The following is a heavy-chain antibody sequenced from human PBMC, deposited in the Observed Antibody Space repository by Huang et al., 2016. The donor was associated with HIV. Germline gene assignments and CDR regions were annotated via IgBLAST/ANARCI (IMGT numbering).Heavy chain of an antibody. D-gene: IGHD3-22*01. CDR3: ARHFSYYDSSGYTPWDAFDI. CDR2: IYYSVST. J-gene: IGHJ3*02. CDR1: GGSITSSSYY. Sequence: QPQLQGSGPGLVKPSETLSLTCTVSGGSITSSSYYWGGIRQPPGKGLEWVGSIYYSVSTDYNPSRKSRGTVSVDTSKNQFSLKLSSVTAADTAVYYCARHFSYYDSSGYTPWDAFDIWGQGTMVTVSS. V-gene: IGHV4-39*01.